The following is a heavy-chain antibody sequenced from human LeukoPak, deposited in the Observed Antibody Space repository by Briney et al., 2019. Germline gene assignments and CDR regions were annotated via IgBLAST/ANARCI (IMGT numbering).Heavy chain of an antibody. CDR3: ERVQAGRSGLMDV. CDR1: GFXLSGYW. Sequence: GGSLRLSCAASGFXLSGYWIHWVRQAPGKGLVWVSSISFDGSGTTYADSVKGRFTISRDTSKNSLYLQMNSLRDEDAAVYHCERVQAGRSGLMDVGGRGTTVTVYS. D-gene: IGHD2-8*02. J-gene: IGHJ6*02. V-gene: IGHV3-74*01. CDR2: ISFDGSGT.